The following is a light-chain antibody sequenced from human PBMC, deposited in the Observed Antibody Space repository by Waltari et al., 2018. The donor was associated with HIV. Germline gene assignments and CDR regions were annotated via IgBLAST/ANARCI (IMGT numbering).Light chain of an antibody. CDR1: SSDGGGYNY. V-gene: IGLV2-14*03. CDR2: DVS. CDR3: SSYTSSSTVV. J-gene: IGLJ2*01. Sequence: QSALTQPASVSGSPGQSITISCTGTSSDGGGYNYVSWYHQHPGKAPQLMIEDVSNRPSGVSNRCSGSKSGNTASLTISGLQAEDEADYYCSSYTSSSTVVFGGGTKLTVL.